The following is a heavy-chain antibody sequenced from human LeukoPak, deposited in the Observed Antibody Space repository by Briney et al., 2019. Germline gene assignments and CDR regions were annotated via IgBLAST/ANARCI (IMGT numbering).Heavy chain of an antibody. CDR1: GGSFSGYY. CDR2: INHSGST. V-gene: IGHV4-34*01. CDR3: ARARQKRYGSGSYSSYFDY. J-gene: IGHJ4*02. D-gene: IGHD3-10*01. Sequence: PSETLSLTCAVYGGSFSGYYWSWIRQPPGKGLEWIGEINHSGSTNHNPSLKSRVTMSVDTSKNQFSLKLSSVTAADTAVYYCARARQKRYGSGSYSSYFDYRGQGTLVTVSS.